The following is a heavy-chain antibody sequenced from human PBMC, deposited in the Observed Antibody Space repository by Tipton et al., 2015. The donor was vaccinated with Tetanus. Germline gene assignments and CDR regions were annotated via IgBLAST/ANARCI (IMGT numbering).Heavy chain of an antibody. J-gene: IGHJ5*02. CDR3: AGVLRSESVGWFDP. D-gene: IGHD3-3*01. V-gene: IGHV4-59*08. CDR1: GGSISSYY. Sequence: TLSLTCTLSGGSISSYYWSWVRQPPGKGLEWLGYVFYSGCTNYNPSLKSRVSLSVDTAKNQFSLKLSSVTVADTAVYYCAGVLRSESVGWFDPWGQGSLVTVSS. CDR2: VFYSGCT.